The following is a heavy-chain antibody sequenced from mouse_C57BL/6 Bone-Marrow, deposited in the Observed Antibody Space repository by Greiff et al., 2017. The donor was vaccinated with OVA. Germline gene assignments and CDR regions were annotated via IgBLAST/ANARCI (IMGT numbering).Heavy chain of an antibody. CDR2: ISSGGSYP. CDR3: ARGSH. Sequence: EVMLVESGGDLVKPGGSLKLSCAASGFTFSSSGLSWVRQTPDKRLEWVATISSGGSYPYYPDSVKGRFTISRDNAKNTLYLQMSSLKSEDTAMYYCARGSHWGQGTTLTVSS. D-gene: IGHD1-1*01. V-gene: IGHV5-6*02. J-gene: IGHJ2*01. CDR1: GFTFSSSG.